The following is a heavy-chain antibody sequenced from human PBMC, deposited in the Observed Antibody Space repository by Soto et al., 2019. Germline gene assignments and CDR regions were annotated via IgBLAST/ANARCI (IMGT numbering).Heavy chain of an antibody. CDR1: GGTFSSYA. CDR2: IIPIFGTA. Sequence: SVKVSCKASGGTFSSYAISWVRQAPGQGLEWMGGIIPIFGTANYAQKFQGRVTITADESTSTAYMELSSLRSEDTAVYYCARDDYSNLDYYGMDVWGQGTTVTVSS. V-gene: IGHV1-69*13. J-gene: IGHJ6*02. D-gene: IGHD4-4*01. CDR3: ARDDYSNLDYYGMDV.